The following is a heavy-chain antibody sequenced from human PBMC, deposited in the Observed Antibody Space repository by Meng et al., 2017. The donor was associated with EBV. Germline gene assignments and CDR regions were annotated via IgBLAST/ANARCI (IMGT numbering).Heavy chain of an antibody. CDR2: IYYSGST. V-gene: IGHV4-39*07. CDR3: ARVVATIFTNWFDP. Sequence: LQLQESGPGLGKPSETLSLTCTVSGGSISSSSYYWGWIRQPPGKGLEWIGSIYYSGSTYYNPSLKSRVTISVDTSKNQFSLKLSSVTAADTAVYYCARVVATIFTNWFDPWGQGTLVTVSS. D-gene: IGHD5-12*01. CDR1: GGSISSSSYY. J-gene: IGHJ5*02.